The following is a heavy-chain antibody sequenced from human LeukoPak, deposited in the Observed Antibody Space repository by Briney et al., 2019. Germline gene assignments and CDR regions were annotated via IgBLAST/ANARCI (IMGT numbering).Heavy chain of an antibody. CDR1: GYTFTIYY. V-gene: IGHV1-46*01. J-gene: IGHJ4*02. D-gene: IGHD5-18*01. CDR2: INPSGGST. Sequence: ASVKVSCKASGYTFTIYYMHWVRQAPGQGLEWMGIINPSGGSTSYAQKFQGRVTMTRDTSTSTVYMELSSLRSEDTAVYYCARDQGDTAMLAPFLDYWGQGTLVTVSS. CDR3: ARDQGDTAMLAPFLDY.